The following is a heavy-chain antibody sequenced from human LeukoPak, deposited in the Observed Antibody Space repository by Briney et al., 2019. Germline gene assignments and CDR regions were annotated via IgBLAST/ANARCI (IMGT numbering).Heavy chain of an antibody. Sequence: PGGSLRLSCAASGFTFSSYVMSWVRQAPGKGLEWVSGISGSGDNTYYADSVKGRFTISRDNSKNTLYVQMNSLGTEDTAVYYCAEGSYYDSSGSFYFDYWGQGTLVTVSS. D-gene: IGHD3-22*01. V-gene: IGHV3-23*01. CDR1: GFTFSSYV. CDR2: ISGSGDNT. J-gene: IGHJ4*02. CDR3: AEGSYYDSSGSFYFDY.